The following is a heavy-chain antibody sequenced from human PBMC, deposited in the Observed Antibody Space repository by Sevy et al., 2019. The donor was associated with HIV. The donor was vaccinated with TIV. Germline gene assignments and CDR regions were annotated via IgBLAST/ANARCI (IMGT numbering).Heavy chain of an antibody. CDR1: EFTFSSYA. CDR3: AKRASSTWPNFDH. V-gene: IGHV3-23*01. Sequence: GGSLRLSCAASEFTFSSYAMTWVRQAPGKGLEWVSAIGQNTDFTFYADSVKGRFTISRDNSKNTLYLQMNSLGAEDTAVYYCAKRASSTWPNFDHWGQGTLVTVSS. D-gene: IGHD6-13*01. CDR2: IGQNTDFT. J-gene: IGHJ4*02.